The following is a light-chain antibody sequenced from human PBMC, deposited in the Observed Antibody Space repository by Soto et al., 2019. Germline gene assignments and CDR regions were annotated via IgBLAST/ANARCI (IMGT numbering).Light chain of an antibody. V-gene: IGKV4-1*01. CDR3: QQYYSPPHT. CDR1: QNVLYSSNNKNY. CDR2: WAS. J-gene: IGKJ2*01. Sequence: DIVMTQSPDSLAVSLGERATINCQSSQNVLYSSNNKNYLAWYQQKPGQPPKLLIYWASTRESGVPDRFTGSGSGTDFTLTISSLHAEDVAVYYCQQYYSPPHTFGQGTKLEIK.